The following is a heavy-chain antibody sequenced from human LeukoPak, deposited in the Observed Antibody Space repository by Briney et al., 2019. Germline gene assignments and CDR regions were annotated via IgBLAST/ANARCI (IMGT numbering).Heavy chain of an antibody. J-gene: IGHJ4*02. D-gene: IGHD5-18*01. Sequence: PGGSLRLSCAASGFTFSTYWMHWVRQPPGKGLVWVSRINTDGSSTYYADSVKGRFTISRDNAKNTLYLQMNSLRAEDTAVYYCAREGMRYSYGDWGQGTLVTVSS. CDR3: AREGMRYSYGD. V-gene: IGHV3-74*01. CDR1: GFTFSTYW. CDR2: INTDGSST.